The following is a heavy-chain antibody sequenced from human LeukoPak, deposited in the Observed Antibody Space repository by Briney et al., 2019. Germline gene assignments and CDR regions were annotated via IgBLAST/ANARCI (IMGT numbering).Heavy chain of an antibody. D-gene: IGHD6-19*01. J-gene: IGHJ4*02. CDR2: ISGSGEST. CDR3: AKDRTSSGWSQNFDY. V-gene: IGHV3-23*01. Sequence: GGSLRLSCVGSGFSFSSYGMTWVRQAPGKGLEWVSAISGSGESTYNAGSVQGRFTISRDNSKNTVYLQMNSLRAEDTAVYYCAKDRTSSGWSQNFDYWGQGTLVTVSS. CDR1: GFSFSSYG.